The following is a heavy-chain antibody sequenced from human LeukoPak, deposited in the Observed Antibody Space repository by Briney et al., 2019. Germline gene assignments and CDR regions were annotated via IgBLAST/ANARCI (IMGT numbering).Heavy chain of an antibody. V-gene: IGHV1-2*02. J-gene: IGHJ3*02. CDR1: GYTFTGYY. CDR3: ARVFRQWLVRNAFDI. Sequence: ASVKASCKASGYTFTGYYMHWVRQAPGQGLEWMGWINPNSGGTNYAQKFQGRVTMTRDTSISTAYMELGRMRSDDTAVYYCARVFRQWLVRNAFDIRGQGTMVTVSS. CDR2: INPNSGGT. D-gene: IGHD6-19*01.